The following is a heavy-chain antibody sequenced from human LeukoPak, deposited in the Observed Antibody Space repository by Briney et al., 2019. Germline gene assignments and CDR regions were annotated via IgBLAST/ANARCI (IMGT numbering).Heavy chain of an antibody. CDR2: ISYDGSNK. Sequence: GGSLRLSCAASGFIFTNYFMNWVRQAPGKGLEWVAVISYDGSNKYYADSVKGRFTISRDNSKNTLYLQMNSLRAEDTAVYYCAKAGATYAFDIWGQGTMVTVSS. V-gene: IGHV3-30*18. J-gene: IGHJ3*02. CDR3: AKAGATYAFDI. D-gene: IGHD1-26*01. CDR1: GFIFTNYF.